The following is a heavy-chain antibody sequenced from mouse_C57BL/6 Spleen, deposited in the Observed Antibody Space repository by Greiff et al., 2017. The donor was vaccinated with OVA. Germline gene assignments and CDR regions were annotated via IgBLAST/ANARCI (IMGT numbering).Heavy chain of an antibody. Sequence: EVKLVESGGGLVKPGGSLKLSCAASGFTFSSYAMSWVRQTPEKRLEWVATISDGGSYTYYPDNVKGRFTISRDNAKNNLYLQMSRLKSEDTAMYYCARVYYDHDRAMDYWGQGTSVTVSS. CDR1: GFTFSSYA. J-gene: IGHJ4*01. CDR2: ISDGGSYT. V-gene: IGHV5-4*03. D-gene: IGHD2-4*01. CDR3: ARVYYDHDRAMDY.